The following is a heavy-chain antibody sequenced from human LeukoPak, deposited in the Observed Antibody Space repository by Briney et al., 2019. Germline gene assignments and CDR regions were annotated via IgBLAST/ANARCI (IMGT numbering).Heavy chain of an antibody. CDR1: GFTFSSYS. D-gene: IGHD4/OR15-4a*01. CDR2: ISSSCSTI. CDR3: ARSGGTTIRYYSDV. V-gene: IGHV3-48*01. Sequence: GSLRPSCAASGFTFSSYSMNWVRQAPGQGLEGVSYISSSCSTIYYADSVKRRFTISRDNAKNPLYLQMNSLRAEDTAVYYCARSGGTTIRYYSDVWGKGATVTTSS. J-gene: IGHJ6*03.